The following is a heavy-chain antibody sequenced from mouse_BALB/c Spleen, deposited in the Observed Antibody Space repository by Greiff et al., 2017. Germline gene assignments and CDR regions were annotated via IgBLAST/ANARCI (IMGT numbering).Heavy chain of an antibody. J-gene: IGHJ3*01. V-gene: IGHV1-14*01. CDR3: AGGRSWFAY. CDR2: INPYNDGT. CDR1: GYTFTSYV. Sequence: VHVKQSGPELVKPGASVKMSCKASGYTFTSYVMHWVKQKPGQGLEWIGYINPYNDGTKYNEKFKGKATLTSDKSSSTAYMELSSLTSEDSAVYYCAGGRSWFAYWGQGTLVTVSA.